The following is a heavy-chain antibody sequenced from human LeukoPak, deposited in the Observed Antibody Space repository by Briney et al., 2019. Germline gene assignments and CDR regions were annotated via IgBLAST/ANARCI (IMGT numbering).Heavy chain of an antibody. Sequence: GGSLRLSCTASGFTFGDYAMTWVRQAPGKGLEWVGFIRSKAYGGTIEYAASVKGRFTISRDDSKSIAYLQMNSLKTEDTAVYYCTRGSLRFLEWLSWSDYYYMDVWGKGTTVTVSS. CDR2: IRSKAYGGTI. J-gene: IGHJ6*03. CDR3: TRGSLRFLEWLSWSDYYYMDV. D-gene: IGHD3-3*01. CDR1: GFTFGDYA. V-gene: IGHV3-49*04.